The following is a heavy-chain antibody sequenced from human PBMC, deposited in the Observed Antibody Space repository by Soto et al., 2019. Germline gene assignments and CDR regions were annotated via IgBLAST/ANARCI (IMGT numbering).Heavy chain of an antibody. Sequence: SETLSLTCTVSGGSISSYYWSWIRQPAGKGLEWIGRVYTSGSTNYNPSLKSRVTMSVDTSKNQFSLKLSSVTAADTAVYYCARDQNYDFWSGFHGMDVWGQGTTVTVS. CDR3: ARDQNYDFWSGFHGMDV. V-gene: IGHV4-4*07. CDR1: GGSISSYY. J-gene: IGHJ6*02. CDR2: VYTSGST. D-gene: IGHD3-3*01.